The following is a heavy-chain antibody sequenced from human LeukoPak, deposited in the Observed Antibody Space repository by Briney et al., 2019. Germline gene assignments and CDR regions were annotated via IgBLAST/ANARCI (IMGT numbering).Heavy chain of an antibody. Sequence: GGSLGLSCAASGFTFSSYATSWVRQAPGKGLEWVSAISGSGGSTYYADSVKGRFTISRDNSKNTLYLQMNSLRAEDTAVYYCAKVPSGGDYYYYYYGMDVWGQGTTVTVSS. CDR2: ISGSGGST. CDR3: AKVPSGGDYYYYYYGMDV. V-gene: IGHV3-23*01. J-gene: IGHJ6*02. D-gene: IGHD4-17*01. CDR1: GFTFSSYA.